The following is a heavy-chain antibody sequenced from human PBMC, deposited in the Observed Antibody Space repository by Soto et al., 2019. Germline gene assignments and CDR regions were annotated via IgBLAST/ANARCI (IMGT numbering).Heavy chain of an antibody. V-gene: IGHV4-4*01. CDR1: GGSISSSNW. CDR3: ARDCYDISPWRAFDI. J-gene: IGHJ3*02. D-gene: IGHD3-9*01. Sequence: QVQLQESGPGLVKPSGTLSLTCAVSGGSISSSNWWSWVRQPPGKGLEWIGELYHSGSTNYNPSLKGRVNVSVDKSKNQSARKLSSVTAADTAVYCCARDCYDISPWRAFDIWGQGTMVTVSS. CDR2: LYHSGST.